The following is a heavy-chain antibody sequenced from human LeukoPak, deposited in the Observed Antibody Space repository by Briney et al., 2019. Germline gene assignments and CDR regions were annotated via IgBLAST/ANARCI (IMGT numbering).Heavy chain of an antibody. Sequence: PGGSLRLSCAASGFSVSSYAMSWVRQTPEKGLEWVSANAVGSESRYYADSVKGRFTISRDNSKNTLYLQMNSLRAEDTALYYCAKDIKRFGELGFDYWGQGTLVTVSS. J-gene: IGHJ4*02. V-gene: IGHV3-23*01. CDR2: NAVGSESR. D-gene: IGHD3-10*01. CDR3: AKDIKRFGELGFDY. CDR1: GFSVSSYA.